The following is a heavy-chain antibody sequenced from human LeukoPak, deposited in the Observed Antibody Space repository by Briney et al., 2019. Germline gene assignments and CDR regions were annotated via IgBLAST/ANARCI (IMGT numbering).Heavy chain of an antibody. CDR1: GGSISNYY. CDR2: IHYTGKT. Sequence: SETLSLTCTVSGGSISNYYWSWIRQPPGKGLEWIGYIHYTGKTNYNPSLKSRLTISVDTSKNQFSLKLTSVSAADTAVYYCARGGWSLDYWGQGTLVTVSS. J-gene: IGHJ4*02. V-gene: IGHV4-59*01. CDR3: ARGGWSLDY. D-gene: IGHD6-19*01.